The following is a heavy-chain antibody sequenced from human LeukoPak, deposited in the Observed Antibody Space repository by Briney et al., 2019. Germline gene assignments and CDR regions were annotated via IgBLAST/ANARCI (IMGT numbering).Heavy chain of an antibody. CDR3: ARVPRLYDILTGYYGDAFDI. Sequence: PSETLSLTCTVSGGSISSGGYYWSWIRQHPGKGLEWIGYIYYSGSTYYNPSLKSRVTISVDTSKNQFSLKLSSVTAADTAVYYCARVPRLYDILTGYYGDAFDIWGQGTMVTVSS. J-gene: IGHJ3*02. D-gene: IGHD3-9*01. V-gene: IGHV4-31*03. CDR2: IYYSGST. CDR1: GGSISSGGYY.